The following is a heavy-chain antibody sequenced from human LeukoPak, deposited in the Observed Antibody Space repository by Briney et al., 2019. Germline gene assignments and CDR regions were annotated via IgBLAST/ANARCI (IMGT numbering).Heavy chain of an antibody. Sequence: GSLRLSCAASGFTFSSYWMSWVRQAPGKGLEWVANIKQDGSEKYYVDSVKGRFTISRDNAKNSLYLQMNSLRAEDTAVYYCARERGITIFGVVTPGYWGQGTLVTVSS. V-gene: IGHV3-7*01. CDR3: ARERGITIFGVVTPGY. J-gene: IGHJ4*02. CDR1: GFTFSSYW. D-gene: IGHD3-3*01. CDR2: IKQDGSEK.